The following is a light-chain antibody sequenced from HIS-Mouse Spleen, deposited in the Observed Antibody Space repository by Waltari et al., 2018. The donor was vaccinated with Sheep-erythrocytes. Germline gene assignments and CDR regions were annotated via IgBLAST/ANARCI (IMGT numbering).Light chain of an antibody. CDR2: QGS. V-gene: IGLV3-1*01. J-gene: IGLJ2*01. CDR3: QAWDSSTVV. Sequence: SYELTQPPSVSVSPGQTASITCSGEKLGDKYACWYQKKPGQSPVLVIYQGSKRPSGVPGRFSGSNSGNTATLTISGTQAMDEADYYCQAWDSSTVVFGGGTKLTVL. CDR1: KLGDKY.